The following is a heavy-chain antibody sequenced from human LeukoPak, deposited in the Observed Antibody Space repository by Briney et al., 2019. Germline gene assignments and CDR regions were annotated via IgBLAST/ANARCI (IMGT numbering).Heavy chain of an antibody. J-gene: IGHJ4*02. D-gene: IGHD4-11*01. Sequence: GGSLRLSCTASGFTFSTYEMNWVRQAPGKGLEWVSYISSSGSTVYYADSVEGRFTISRDSAKNSLYLQMNSLRAEDTAVYYCAGGMTTGTVDSWGQGTLVTVSS. CDR2: ISSSGSTV. CDR3: AGGMTTGTVDS. V-gene: IGHV3-48*03. CDR1: GFTFSTYE.